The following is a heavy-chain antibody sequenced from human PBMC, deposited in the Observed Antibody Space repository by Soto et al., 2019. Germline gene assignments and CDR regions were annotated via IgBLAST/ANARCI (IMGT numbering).Heavy chain of an antibody. CDR2: INPNSGGT. Sequence: GASVKVSCKASGYTFTTYGISWVRQAPGQGLEWMGWINPNSGGTNYAQKFQGWVTMTRDTSISTAYMELSRLRSDDTAVYYCARSSYYDSSGYYSAYYYYYGMDVWGQGTTVTVSS. D-gene: IGHD3-22*01. CDR1: GYTFTTYG. CDR3: ARSSYYDSSGYYSAYYYYYGMDV. V-gene: IGHV1-2*04. J-gene: IGHJ6*02.